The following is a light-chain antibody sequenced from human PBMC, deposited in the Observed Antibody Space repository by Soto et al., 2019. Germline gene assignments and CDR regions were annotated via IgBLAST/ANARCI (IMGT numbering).Light chain of an antibody. CDR1: QSISSW. CDR3: QHWT. Sequence: DIQMTQSPSTLSASVGDRVTITCRASQSISSWLAWYQQEPGKAPKLLIYDASSLESGVPSRFSGSGSGTEFTLTISSLQPDDFATYYCQHWTFGQGTKVEIK. CDR2: DAS. V-gene: IGKV1-5*01. J-gene: IGKJ1*01.